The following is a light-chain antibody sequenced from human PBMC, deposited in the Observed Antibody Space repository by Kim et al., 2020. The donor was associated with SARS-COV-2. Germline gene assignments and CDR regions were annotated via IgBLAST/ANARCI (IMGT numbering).Light chain of an antibody. CDR2: EID. CDR1: RSDVGSYVL. Sequence: HSITISCTGTRSDVGSYVLVSWYQQHPGKAPKLMIYEIDKRPSGVSTRFSGSKSGNTASLTISGLQVEDEAEYFCCSYAGGSAFVVFGGGTQLTVL. J-gene: IGLJ2*01. CDR3: CSYAGGSAFVV. V-gene: IGLV2-23*02.